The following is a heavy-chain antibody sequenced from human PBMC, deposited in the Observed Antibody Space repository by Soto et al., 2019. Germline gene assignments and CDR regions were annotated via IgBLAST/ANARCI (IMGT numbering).Heavy chain of an antibody. D-gene: IGHD1-26*01. Sequence: QVQLVESGGGVVQPGRSLRLSCAASGFTFSSYGMHWVRQAPGKGLEWVAVISYDGSNKYYADSVKGRFTISRDNSKNTLYLQMNSLRAEDTAVYYCAKDHHSGSYSRPDYWGQGTLVTVSS. CDR2: ISYDGSNK. V-gene: IGHV3-30*18. J-gene: IGHJ4*02. CDR1: GFTFSSYG. CDR3: AKDHHSGSYSRPDY.